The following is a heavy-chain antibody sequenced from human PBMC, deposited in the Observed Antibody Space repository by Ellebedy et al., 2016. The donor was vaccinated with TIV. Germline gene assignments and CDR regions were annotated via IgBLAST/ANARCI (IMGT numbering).Heavy chain of an antibody. D-gene: IGHD3-3*01. CDR3: ARLADYDFWTGYYTAFDP. CDR2: IYDTGDT. Sequence: SETLSLTXTVSGGSISGHYWNWVRQPPGKGLEWIAYIYDTGDTDYNPSLKSRVTISLDTSKNQFSLRLTSLTAADTAVYYCARLADYDFWTGYYTAFDPWGQGTLVTVSS. J-gene: IGHJ5*02. V-gene: IGHV4-59*11. CDR1: GGSISGHY.